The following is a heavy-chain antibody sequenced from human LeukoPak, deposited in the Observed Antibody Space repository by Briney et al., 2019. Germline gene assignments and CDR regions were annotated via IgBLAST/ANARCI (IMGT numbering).Heavy chain of an antibody. J-gene: IGHJ5*01. D-gene: IGHD3-3*02. V-gene: IGHV4-38-2*02. CDR2: IYHSGST. CDR3: ASCIFGVVIFHS. CDR1: GYSISSGYY. Sequence: SETLSLTCTVSGYSISSGYYWGWIRQPPGKGLEWIGSIYHSGSTYYNPSLKSRVTISVDTSKNQFSLKLSSVTAADTAVYYGASCIFGVVIFHSWGQGTLVTVSS.